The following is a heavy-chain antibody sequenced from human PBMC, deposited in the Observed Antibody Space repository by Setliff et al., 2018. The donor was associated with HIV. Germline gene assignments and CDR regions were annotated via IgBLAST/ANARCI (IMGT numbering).Heavy chain of an antibody. J-gene: IGHJ4*02. CDR2: IYWDDDK. CDR3: AHRLHIWDFFDY. V-gene: IGHV2-5*02. Sequence: SGPSGEPTQTLTLTCTFSGFSFSTNGVGVGWIHQPPGKALEWLALIYWDDDKLYNPSLKTRLTVTKDTSKNQVVLTMTNMDPVDTATYFCAHRLHIWDFFDYWGPGTVVTVSS. CDR1: GFSFSTNGVG. D-gene: IGHD3-16*01.